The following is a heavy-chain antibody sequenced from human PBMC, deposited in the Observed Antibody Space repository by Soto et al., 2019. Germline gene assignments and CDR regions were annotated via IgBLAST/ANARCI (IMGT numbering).Heavy chain of an antibody. V-gene: IGHV4-30-4*01. D-gene: IGHD5-18*01. CDR2: IYYSGST. CDR1: GGSISSGDYY. CDR3: ARDMDTAMFEIGX. J-gene: IGHJ4*02. Sequence: SETLSLTCTVSGGSISSGDYYWSWIRQPPGKGLEWIGYIYYSGSTYYNPSLKSRVTISVDTSKNQFSLKLSSVTAADTAVYYCARDMDTAMFEIGXWGQRTLVTVSS.